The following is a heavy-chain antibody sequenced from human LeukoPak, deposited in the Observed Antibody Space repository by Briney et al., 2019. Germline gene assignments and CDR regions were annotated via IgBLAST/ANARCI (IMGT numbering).Heavy chain of an antibody. CDR1: EFTFSVYT. Sequence: PGGSLRLSCTASEFTFSVYTMNWVRQAPGKGLEWVAVISYDGSNKYYADSVKGRFTISRDNSKNTLYLQMNSLRAEDTAVYYCARGYDSSGYFDYWGQGTLVTVSS. CDR3: ARGYDSSGYFDY. V-gene: IGHV3-30*04. J-gene: IGHJ4*02. D-gene: IGHD3-22*01. CDR2: ISYDGSNK.